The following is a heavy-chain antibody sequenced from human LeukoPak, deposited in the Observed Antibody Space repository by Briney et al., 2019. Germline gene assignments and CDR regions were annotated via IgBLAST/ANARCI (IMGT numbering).Heavy chain of an antibody. CDR2: FDPEDGET. V-gene: IGHV1-24*01. D-gene: IGHD5-24*01. CDR1: GYTLTELS. J-gene: IGHJ4*02. CDR3: ATTALGRWLQSVFDY. Sequence: ASVKVSCKVSGYTLTELSMHWVRQAPGKGLEWMGGFDPEDGETIYAQKFQGRVTMTEDTSTDTAYMELSSLRSEDTAVYYCATTALGRWLQSVFDYWGQGTLVTVSS.